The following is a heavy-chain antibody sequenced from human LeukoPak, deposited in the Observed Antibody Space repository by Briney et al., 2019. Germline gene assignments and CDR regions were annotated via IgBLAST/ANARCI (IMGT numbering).Heavy chain of an antibody. Sequence: SETLSLTCAVYGGSFSGYYGSWIRQPPGKGLEWIGEINHSGSTNYNPSLKSRVTISVDTSKNQFSLKLSSVTAADTAVYYCARGRYPDAFDIWGQGTMVTVSS. CDR3: ARGRYPDAFDI. CDR1: GGSFSGYY. D-gene: IGHD1-1*01. V-gene: IGHV4-34*01. J-gene: IGHJ3*02. CDR2: INHSGST.